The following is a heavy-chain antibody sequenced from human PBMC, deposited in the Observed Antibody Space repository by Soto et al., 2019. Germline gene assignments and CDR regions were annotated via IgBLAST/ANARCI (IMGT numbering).Heavy chain of an antibody. V-gene: IGHV3-49*03. Sequence: GGSLRLSCTASGFTFGDYAMSWFRQAPGKGLEWVGFIRSKAYGGTTEYAASVKGRFTISRDDSKSIAYLQMNSLKTEDTAVYYCTRGTEVEWLHYYYYYGMDVWGQGTTVTVSS. J-gene: IGHJ6*02. CDR1: GFTFGDYA. CDR2: IRSKAYGGTT. D-gene: IGHD3-3*01. CDR3: TRGTEVEWLHYYYYYGMDV.